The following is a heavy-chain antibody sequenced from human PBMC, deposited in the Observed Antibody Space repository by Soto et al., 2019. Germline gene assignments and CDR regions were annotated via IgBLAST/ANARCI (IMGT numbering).Heavy chain of an antibody. J-gene: IGHJ3*02. Sequence: EVKLLESGGGLVQPGRSRRLSCAASGFSFRDYAMSWVRQAPGKGLEWVSGISGSGGSTYYADSVKGRFTISRDNSKNTLYLQMNSLRAEDTAVYYCANSYDDYVGDAFDIWGQGTMVTVSS. CDR2: ISGSGGST. D-gene: IGHD4-17*01. CDR3: ANSYDDYVGDAFDI. V-gene: IGHV3-23*01. CDR1: GFSFRDYA.